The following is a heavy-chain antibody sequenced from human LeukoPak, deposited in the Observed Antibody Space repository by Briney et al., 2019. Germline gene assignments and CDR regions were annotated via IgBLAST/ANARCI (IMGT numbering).Heavy chain of an antibody. CDR3: AREEDIAGPFDP. V-gene: IGHV1-69*05. J-gene: IGHJ5*02. D-gene: IGHD6-13*01. Sequence: SVKVSCKASGGTFSSYAISWVRQAPGQGLEWMGGIIPIFGTANYAQKFQGRVTITTDESTSTAYMELSSLRSEDTAVYYCAREEDIAGPFDPWGQGTLVNVSS. CDR2: IIPIFGTA. CDR1: GGTFSSYA.